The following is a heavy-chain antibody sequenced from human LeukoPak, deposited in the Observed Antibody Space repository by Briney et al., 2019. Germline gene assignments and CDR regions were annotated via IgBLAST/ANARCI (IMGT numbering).Heavy chain of an antibody. Sequence: AGGSLRLSCAGSGFIVSNSYMSWVRQAPGKGLEWLSVIYPAGNTNNADSVKGRFTISKHNSENTLYLQMNNLRAEDTAVYYCATTSQWRFESWGQGTLVTVSS. CDR3: ATTSQWRFES. D-gene: IGHD6-19*01. J-gene: IGHJ5*01. V-gene: IGHV3-53*04. CDR1: GFIVSNSY. CDR2: IYPAGNT.